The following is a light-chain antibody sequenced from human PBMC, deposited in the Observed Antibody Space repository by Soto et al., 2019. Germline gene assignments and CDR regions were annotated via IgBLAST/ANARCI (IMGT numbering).Light chain of an antibody. V-gene: IGKV2-40*01. J-gene: IGKJ5*01. CDR1: QILLDSDDGNTY. CDR3: MQHMEYPST. Sequence: DIVMTQTPLSLPVTPVDPASISSRSSQILLDSDDGNTYVDWYVQKPGQSPQLLIYTISSRASGVPGRFTGSGSGTEFSLRISRVEAEDVGVYYCMQHMEYPSTFGQGTDWR. CDR2: TIS.